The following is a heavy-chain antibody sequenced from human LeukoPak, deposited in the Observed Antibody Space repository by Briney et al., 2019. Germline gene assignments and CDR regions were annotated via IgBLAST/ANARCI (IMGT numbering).Heavy chain of an antibody. V-gene: IGHV4-31*03. Sequence: SQTLSLTCTVSGGSISSGGYYWSWIRQHPGKGLEWIGYIYYNGSTYYNPSLKSRVTISVDTSKSQFSLKVTSVTAADTALYYCARVRKLPLEWDLIDFWGQGTLVTVSS. J-gene: IGHJ4*02. CDR1: GGSISSGGYY. CDR3: ARVRKLPLEWDLIDF. CDR2: IYYNGST. D-gene: IGHD1-1*01.